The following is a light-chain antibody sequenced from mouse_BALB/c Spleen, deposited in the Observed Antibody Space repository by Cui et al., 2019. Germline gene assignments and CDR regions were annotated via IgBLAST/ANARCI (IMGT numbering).Light chain of an antibody. CDR1: ESVDSYGNSF. Sequence: DIVLTQSQASLAVPLWQRATISCISSESVDSYGNSFMHWYQQKPGQPPKLLIYRASNLESGIPARFSGSGSRTDFTLTINPVEADDVATYYCQQSNEDPWTFGGGTKLEIK. J-gene: IGKJ1*01. V-gene: IGKV3-5*01. CDR3: QQSNEDPWT. CDR2: RAS.